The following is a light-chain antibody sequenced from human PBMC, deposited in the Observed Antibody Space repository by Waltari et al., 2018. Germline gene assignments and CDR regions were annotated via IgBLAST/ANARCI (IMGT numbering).Light chain of an antibody. Sequence: DIQMTQSPSSLSASVGDRVTITCQASQDVRKNLNWFHQNPGKAAQVLIFDASNSQAAVPARFRGSGSETDFAFTISRLHPEYIGTYYCQQYATLPLTVGGGTRVEIK. CDR1: QDVRKN. CDR2: DAS. CDR3: QQYATLPLT. V-gene: IGKV1-33*01. J-gene: IGKJ4*01.